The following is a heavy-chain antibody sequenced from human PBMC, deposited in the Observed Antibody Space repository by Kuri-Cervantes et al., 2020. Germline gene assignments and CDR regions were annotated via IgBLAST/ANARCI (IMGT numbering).Heavy chain of an antibody. V-gene: IGHV3-21*04. CDR2: ISSSSSYI. CDR3: ARDVGDNWSGYIYDY. D-gene: IGHD3-3*01. CDR1: GFTFSSYS. Sequence: GGSLRLSCAASGFTFSSYSMNWVRQAPGKGLEWVSSISSSSSYIYYADSVKGRFTISRDNAKNSLYLQMNSLRAEDTALYYCARDVGDNWSGYIYDYWGQGTLVTVSS. J-gene: IGHJ4*02.